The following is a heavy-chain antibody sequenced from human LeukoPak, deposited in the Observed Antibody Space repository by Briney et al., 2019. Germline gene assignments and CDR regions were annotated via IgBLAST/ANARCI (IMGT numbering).Heavy chain of an antibody. V-gene: IGHV3-7*01. J-gene: IGHJ4*02. CDR3: ARAGSHWHYVY. D-gene: IGHD3-10*01. Sequence: GRSLRLSCAASGFTFSSYAMHWVRQAPGKGLEWVANIKQDGSERYYVDSVKGRFTISRDNAKNSLSLQMNNLRVEDTAVYYCARAGSHWHYVYWGQGTVVTVSS. CDR2: IKQDGSER. CDR1: GFTFSSYA.